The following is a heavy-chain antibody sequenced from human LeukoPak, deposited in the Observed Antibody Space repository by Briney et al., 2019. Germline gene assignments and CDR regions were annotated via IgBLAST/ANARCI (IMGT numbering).Heavy chain of an antibody. CDR3: ARARYCGGGSCYPKV. CDR1: GGSFSGYY. V-gene: IGHV4-34*01. Sequence: SETLSLTCAVYGGSFSGYYWSWIRQPPGKGLEWIGEINHSGSTNYNPSLKSRVTISVDTSKNQFSLKLSSVTAADTAVYYCARARYCGGGSCYPKVWGQGTLVTVSS. J-gene: IGHJ4*02. CDR2: INHSGST. D-gene: IGHD2-15*01.